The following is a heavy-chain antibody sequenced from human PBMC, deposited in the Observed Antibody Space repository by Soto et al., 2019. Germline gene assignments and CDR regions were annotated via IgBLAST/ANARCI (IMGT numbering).Heavy chain of an antibody. CDR1: GGSFSGYY. CDR2: INHSEST. V-gene: IGHV4-34*01. Sequence: TLSLTCAVYGGSFSGYYWSWIRQPPGKGLEWIGEINHSESTNYNPSLKSRVTISVDTSKNQFSLKLSSVTAADTAVYYCARRPTGTTSRYFDYWGQGTLVTVSS. CDR3: ARRPTGTTSRYFDY. J-gene: IGHJ4*02. D-gene: IGHD1-7*01.